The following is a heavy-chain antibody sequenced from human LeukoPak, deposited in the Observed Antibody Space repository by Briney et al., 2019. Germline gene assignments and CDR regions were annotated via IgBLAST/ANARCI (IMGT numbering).Heavy chain of an antibody. CDR2: LYPGDSDT. CDR1: GFSFTSYW. CDR3: AKHSSPRLLTYGMDV. Sequence: GESLQISCQGSGFSFTSYWIGWVRPVPGKSLEWMGILYPGDSDTRYSPSFQGQVTISADQSISTAYLQWSSLKASDTAMYYCAKHSSPRLLTYGMDVWGQGTTVSVSS. D-gene: IGHD2/OR15-2a*01. J-gene: IGHJ6*02. V-gene: IGHV5-51*01.